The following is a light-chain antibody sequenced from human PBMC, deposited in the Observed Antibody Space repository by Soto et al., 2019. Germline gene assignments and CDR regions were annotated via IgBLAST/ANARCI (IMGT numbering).Light chain of an antibody. CDR1: KGISNY. Sequence: DIQMTQSPSSLSASVGDRVTITCRASKGISNYLAWYQQKPGKVPKLLIYAASTLQSGVPFRFSGSGSGTDFTLTISSLQPEDVATYYCQKYNSAPPYTFGQGTKLEIK. J-gene: IGKJ2*01. CDR3: QKYNSAPPYT. V-gene: IGKV1-27*01. CDR2: AAS.